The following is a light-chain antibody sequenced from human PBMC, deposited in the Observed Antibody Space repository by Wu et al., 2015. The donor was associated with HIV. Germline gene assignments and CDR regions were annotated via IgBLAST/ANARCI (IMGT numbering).Light chain of an antibody. CDR1: QSVSIH. CDR3: QQYNNWPRT. V-gene: IGKV3-15*01. CDR2: DSS. J-gene: IGKJ1*01. Sequence: EIVMTQSPATLSVSPGERATLSCRASQSVSIHLAWYQQKFGQAPRLLIYDSSTRATGIPARVSGSGSGTEFTLTISSLQSEDLAVYYCQQYNNWPRTFGQGTKVEIK.